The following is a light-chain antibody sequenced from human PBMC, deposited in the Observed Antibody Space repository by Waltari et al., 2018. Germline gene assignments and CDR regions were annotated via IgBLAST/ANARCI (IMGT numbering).Light chain of an antibody. Sequence: QSALTQPASVSGSPGQSITISCTGTSSDVGAYHYVPWYQQHPGKAPKLMIYEVRNRPSGVSNRFSGSKSGNTASLTISGLQAEDEADYYCSSYTSSSTLVFGGGTKLTVL. CDR3: SSYTSSSTLV. CDR1: SSDVGAYHY. CDR2: EVR. J-gene: IGLJ2*01. V-gene: IGLV2-14*01.